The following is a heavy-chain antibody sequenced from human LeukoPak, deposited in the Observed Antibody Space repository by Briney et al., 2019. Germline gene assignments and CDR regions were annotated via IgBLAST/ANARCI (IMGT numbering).Heavy chain of an antibody. CDR1: GFTFSSYS. J-gene: IGHJ6*03. V-gene: IGHV3-21*01. Sequence: GGSLRLSCAASGFTFSSYSMNWVRQAPGKGLEWVSSISSNSGYIYYADSMKGRFTISRDNAKNSLYLQMNSLRAEDTAVYYCARDQNGDRVVRGAIGYHYYMDVWGKGTTVTVSS. CDR2: ISSNSGYI. D-gene: IGHD3-10*01. CDR3: ARDQNGDRVVRGAIGYHYYMDV.